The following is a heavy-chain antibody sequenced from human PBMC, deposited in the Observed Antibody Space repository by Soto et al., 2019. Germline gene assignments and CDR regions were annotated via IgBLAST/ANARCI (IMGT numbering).Heavy chain of an antibody. Sequence: QVQLVQSGAEVKKPGASVKVSCKASGYTFTSYAMHWVRQAPGQRLEWMGWINAGNGNTKYSQKFQGRVTITRDTCANTAYMELSSLRSEDTAVYYCARERAGPYSSSPGDPFDPWGQGTLVTVSS. CDR3: ARERAGPYSSSPGDPFDP. D-gene: IGHD6-6*01. CDR1: GYTFTSYA. J-gene: IGHJ5*02. V-gene: IGHV1-3*01. CDR2: INAGNGNT.